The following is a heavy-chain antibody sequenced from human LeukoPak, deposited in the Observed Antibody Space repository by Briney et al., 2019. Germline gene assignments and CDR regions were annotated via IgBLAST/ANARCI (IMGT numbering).Heavy chain of an antibody. CDR2: ISSNGGST. V-gene: IGHV3-64*01. Sequence: GGSLRLSCAASGFTFSSYAMHWVRQAPGKGLEYVSAISSNGGSTYYANSVKGRFTISRDNSKNTLYLQMGSLRAEDMAVYYCARGGYYDSTGPLHWGQGTLVTVSS. D-gene: IGHD3-22*01. J-gene: IGHJ4*02. CDR3: ARGGYYDSTGPLH. CDR1: GFTFSSYA.